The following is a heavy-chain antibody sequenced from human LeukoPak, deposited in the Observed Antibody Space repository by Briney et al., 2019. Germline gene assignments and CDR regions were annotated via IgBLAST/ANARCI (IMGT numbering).Heavy chain of an antibody. CDR1: GGSFSGYY. CDR2: INHSGST. Sequence: SETLSLTCAVYGGSFSGYYWSWLRQPPGKGLEWIGEINHSGSTNYNPSLKSRVTISVDTSKNQFSLKLSSVTAADTAVYYCARVSRRITMVRGVTTPVDYWGQGTLVTVSS. J-gene: IGHJ4*02. CDR3: ARVSRRITMVRGVTTPVDY. V-gene: IGHV4-34*01. D-gene: IGHD3-10*01.